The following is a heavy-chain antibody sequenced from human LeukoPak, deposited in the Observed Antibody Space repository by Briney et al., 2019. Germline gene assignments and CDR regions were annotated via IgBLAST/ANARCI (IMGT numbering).Heavy chain of an antibody. J-gene: IGHJ4*02. CDR3: AKGGYGGNSPGEDFDY. D-gene: IGHD4-23*01. Sequence: PGGSLRLSCAASGFTFSSYGMHWVRQAPGKGLEWVAFIRYDGSNKYYADSVKGRFTISRDNSKNTLYLQMNSLRAEDTAVYYCAKGGYGGNSPGEDFDYWGQGTLVTVSS. V-gene: IGHV3-30*02. CDR2: IRYDGSNK. CDR1: GFTFSSYG.